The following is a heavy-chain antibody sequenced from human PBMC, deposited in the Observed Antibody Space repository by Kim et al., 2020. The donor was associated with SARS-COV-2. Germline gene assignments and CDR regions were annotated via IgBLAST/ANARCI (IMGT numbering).Heavy chain of an antibody. J-gene: IGHJ3*02. Sequence: GGSLRLSCAASGFTFSSYEMNWVRQAPGKGLEWVSYISSSGSTIYYADSVKGRFTISRDNAKNSLYLQMNSLRAEDTAVYYCARVAGTSFGRGGFDIWGQGTIVTVSS. D-gene: IGHD2-2*01. CDR1: GFTFSSYE. CDR3: ARVAGTSFGRGGFDI. CDR2: ISSSGSTI. V-gene: IGHV3-48*03.